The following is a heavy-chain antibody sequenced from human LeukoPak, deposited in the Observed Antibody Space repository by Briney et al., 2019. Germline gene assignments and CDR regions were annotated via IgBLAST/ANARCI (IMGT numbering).Heavy chain of an antibody. CDR2: ISSSSSYI. J-gene: IGHJ3*02. CDR1: GFTFSSYS. Sequence: GGSLRLSCAASGFTFSSYSMNWVRQAPGKGLEWVSSISSSSSYIYYADSVKGRLTISRDNAKNSLYLQMNSLRAEATPGYNCARESAAMVSDAFDIWGQGTMVTVSS. D-gene: IGHD5-18*01. CDR3: ARESAAMVSDAFDI. V-gene: IGHV3-21*01.